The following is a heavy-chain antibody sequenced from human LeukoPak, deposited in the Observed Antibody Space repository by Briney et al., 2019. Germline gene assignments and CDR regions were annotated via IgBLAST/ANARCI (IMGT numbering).Heavy chain of an antibody. Sequence: GASLRLSCAASRFTFSSYAMSWVRQAPGKGLEWVSAISGSGGSTYYADSVKGRFTISRDNSKNTLYLQMNSLRAEDTAVYYCAKCPTYLRGDWFDPWGQGTLVTVSS. J-gene: IGHJ5*02. V-gene: IGHV3-23*01. D-gene: IGHD2-21*01. CDR2: ISGSGGST. CDR3: AKCPTYLRGDWFDP. CDR1: RFTFSSYA.